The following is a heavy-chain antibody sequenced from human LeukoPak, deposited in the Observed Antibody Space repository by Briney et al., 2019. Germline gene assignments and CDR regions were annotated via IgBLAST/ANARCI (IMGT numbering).Heavy chain of an antibody. CDR1: GGSFSGYY. V-gene: IGHV4-34*01. J-gene: IGHJ6*03. D-gene: IGHD3-3*01. Sequence: SETLSLTCAVYGGSFSGYYRSWIRQPPGKGLEWIGEINHSGSTNYNPSLKSRVTISVDTSKNQFSLKLSSVTAADTAVYYCASDSGTYYDFWSGRDYYYYMDVWGKGTTVTVSS. CDR2: INHSGST. CDR3: ASDSGTYYDFWSGRDYYYYMDV.